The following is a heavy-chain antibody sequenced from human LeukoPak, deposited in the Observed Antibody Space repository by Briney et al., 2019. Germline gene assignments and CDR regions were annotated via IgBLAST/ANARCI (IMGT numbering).Heavy chain of an antibody. Sequence: GGTLRLSCAASGFTFSSYGMSWVRQAPGKGLEWVSAISGSGGSTYYADSVKGRFTISRDNSKNTLYLQMNSLRAEDTAVYYCAKAARGGYYAPWGQGTLVTVSS. D-gene: IGHD3-22*01. CDR3: AKAARGGYYAP. V-gene: IGHV3-23*01. CDR2: ISGSGGST. J-gene: IGHJ5*02. CDR1: GFTFSSYG.